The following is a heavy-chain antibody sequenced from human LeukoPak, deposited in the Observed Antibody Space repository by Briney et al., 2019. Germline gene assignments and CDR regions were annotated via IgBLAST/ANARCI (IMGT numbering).Heavy chain of an antibody. CDR2: MKYDGSVK. CDR3: ARDFVLGQPLVALDP. Sequence: GGSLRLSCTASGFTFSSYLMNWVRQAPGKGLEWVARMKYDGSVKSYADSVRGRFTISRDNAKNSLYLQMNSLRSEDTAVYYCARDFVLGQPLVALDPWGQGTLVTVSS. D-gene: IGHD2-2*01. V-gene: IGHV3-7*01. CDR1: GFTFSSYL. J-gene: IGHJ5*02.